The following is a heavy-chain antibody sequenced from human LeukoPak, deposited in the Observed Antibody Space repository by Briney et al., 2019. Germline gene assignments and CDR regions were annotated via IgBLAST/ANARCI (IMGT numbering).Heavy chain of an antibody. V-gene: IGHV3-23*01. D-gene: IGHD3-10*01. CDR2: ISGSGGSA. CDR1: GFTFSNYA. Sequence: GGSLRLSCAASGFTFSNYAMTWVRQVPGKGLEWVSSISGSGGSAYYADSVKGRFSISRDNSKNTLYLQMNSLRSEDTAVYYCMFVEEYGGSGSYPTKTYYFDYWGQGTLVTVSS. CDR3: MFVEEYGGSGSYPTKTYYFDY. J-gene: IGHJ4*02.